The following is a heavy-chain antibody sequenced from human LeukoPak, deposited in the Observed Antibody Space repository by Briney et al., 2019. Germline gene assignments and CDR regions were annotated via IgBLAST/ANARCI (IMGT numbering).Heavy chain of an antibody. V-gene: IGHV3-23*01. Sequence: SGGSLRLSCAASGFTFSSYAMRWVRQAPGKGLEWVSSISGIGGSTKYADSVKGRFTISRDISKNTLFLQMNSLRAEDTAVYYCAKDAYYDFWSGSPGFDPWGQGTLVTVSS. CDR2: ISGIGGST. D-gene: IGHD3-3*01. CDR1: GFTFSSYA. J-gene: IGHJ5*02. CDR3: AKDAYYDFWSGSPGFDP.